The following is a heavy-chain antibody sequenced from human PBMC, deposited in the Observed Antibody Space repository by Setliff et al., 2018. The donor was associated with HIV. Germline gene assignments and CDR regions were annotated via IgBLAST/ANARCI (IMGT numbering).Heavy chain of an antibody. J-gene: IGHJ6*03. V-gene: IGHV4-34*01. CDR3: ARVKIVDTATITGLFYYHYIDV. Sequence: PSETLSLTCAVYGGSFSGYYWSWIRQPPGKGLEWIGEINHSGSTNYNPSLKSRVTISVDTSKNQFSLKLSSVAAADTAVYYCARVKIVDTATITGLFYYHYIDVWGKGTTVTVSS. D-gene: IGHD5-18*01. CDR1: GGSFSGYY. CDR2: INHSGST.